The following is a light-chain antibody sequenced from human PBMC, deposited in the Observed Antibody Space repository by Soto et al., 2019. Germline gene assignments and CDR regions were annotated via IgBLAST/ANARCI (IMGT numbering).Light chain of an antibody. J-gene: IGLJ1*01. Sequence: QSALTQPASVSASPGQSITISCIGTSSDIGGYSYVSWYQQHPGKAPKLLIRDVNYRPSGISARFSGSKSGNTASLTISGLQTEDEADYYCSSLTTSFTYVFGTGTKLTVL. V-gene: IGLV2-14*03. CDR1: SSDIGGYSY. CDR2: DVN. CDR3: SSLTTSFTYV.